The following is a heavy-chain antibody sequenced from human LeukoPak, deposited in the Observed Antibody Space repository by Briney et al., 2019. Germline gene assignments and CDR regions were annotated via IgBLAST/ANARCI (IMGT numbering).Heavy chain of an antibody. Sequence: GASVKVSCKASGYTFTSYDINWVPQATGQGLEWMGWMNPNSGNTGYAQKFQGRVTITRNTSISTAYMELSSLRSEDTAVYYCARGRGAYCGGDCSYFDYWGQGTLVTVSS. CDR2: MNPNSGNT. J-gene: IGHJ4*02. D-gene: IGHD2-21*02. CDR1: GYTFTSYD. V-gene: IGHV1-8*01. CDR3: ARGRGAYCGGDCSYFDY.